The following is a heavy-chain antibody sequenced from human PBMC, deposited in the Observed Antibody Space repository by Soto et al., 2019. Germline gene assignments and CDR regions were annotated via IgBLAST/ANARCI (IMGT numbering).Heavy chain of an antibody. J-gene: IGHJ6*02. CDR2: IYYSGST. CDR3: ARDAFYYDSRGPSSYYYYYGMDV. D-gene: IGHD3-22*01. V-gene: IGHV4-30-4*01. CDR1: GGSISSGDYY. Sequence: LSLTCTVSGGSISSGDYYWSWIRQPPGKGLEWIGYIYYSGSTYYNPSLKSRVTISVDTSKNQFSLKLSSVTAAGTAVYYCARDAFYYDSRGPSSYYYYYGMDVWGQGTTVTVSS.